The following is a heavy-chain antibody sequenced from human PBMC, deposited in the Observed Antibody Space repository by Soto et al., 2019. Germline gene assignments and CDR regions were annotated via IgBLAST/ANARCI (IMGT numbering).Heavy chain of an antibody. D-gene: IGHD3-22*01. J-gene: IGHJ1*01. CDR2: IYWNDDK. Sequence: QITLKESGPTLVKPTQTLTLTCTFSGFSLSTSGVGVGWIRQPPGKALEWLALIYWNDDKRYSPSLNSRLTITTDTSKTQVVLTMTNMDPVDTGTYYCAHSQWDYYDSSGYYPAEYFQHWGQGTLVIVSS. CDR3: AHSQWDYYDSSGYYPAEYFQH. CDR1: GFSLSTSGVG. V-gene: IGHV2-5*01.